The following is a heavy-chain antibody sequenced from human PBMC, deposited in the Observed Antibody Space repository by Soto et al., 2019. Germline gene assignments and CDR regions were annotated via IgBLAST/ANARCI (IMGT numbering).Heavy chain of an antibody. CDR2: ISGYSGHT. CDR1: GYTFSSHG. V-gene: IGHV1-18*01. D-gene: IGHD6-19*01. CDR3: AREWDNKSEHSSGWYDDF. J-gene: IGHJ4*02. Sequence: QVQLVQSGAEVKKPGASVKVSCKASGYTFSSHGISWVRQAPGQGLEWMGWISGYSGHTYYAQKFQGRVTMTTDTSTNTVYMELRSLRSDDTAVYYCAREWDNKSEHSSGWYDDFWGQGTLVTVSS.